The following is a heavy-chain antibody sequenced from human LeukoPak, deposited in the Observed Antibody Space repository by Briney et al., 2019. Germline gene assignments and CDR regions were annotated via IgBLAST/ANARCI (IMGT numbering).Heavy chain of an antibody. CDR2: INHSGST. CDR3: ARARGFSSGYYYYLDY. J-gene: IGHJ4*02. CDR1: GGSFSGYY. Sequence: SETLSLTCAVYGGSFSGYYWSWIRQPPGKGLEWIGEINHSGSTNYNPSLKSRVTISVDTSKNQFSLKLSSVPAADTAVYYCARARGFSSGYYYYLDYWGQGTPVTVSS. D-gene: IGHD3-22*01. V-gene: IGHV4-34*01.